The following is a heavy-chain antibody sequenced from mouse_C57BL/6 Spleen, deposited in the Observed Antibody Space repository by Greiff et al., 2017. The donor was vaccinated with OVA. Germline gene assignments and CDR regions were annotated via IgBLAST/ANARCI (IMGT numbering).Heavy chain of an antibody. CDR1: GYTFTSYW. CDR2: IDPSDSET. V-gene: IGHV1-52*01. CDR3: ARAGRGWDDFDY. Sequence: VQLQQPGAELVRPGSSVKLSCKASGYTFTSYWMHWVKPRPIQGLEWIGNIDPSDSETHYNQKFKDKATLTVDKSSSTAYMQLSSLTSVDSAVYYCARAGRGWDDFDYWGQGTTLTVSS. D-gene: IGHD4-1*01. J-gene: IGHJ2*01.